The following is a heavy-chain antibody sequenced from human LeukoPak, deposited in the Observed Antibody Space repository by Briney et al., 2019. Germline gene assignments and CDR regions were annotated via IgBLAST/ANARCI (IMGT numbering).Heavy chain of an antibody. Sequence: PGGSLRLSCAASGFTSSSYGMHWVRQAPGKGLEWVAVIWYDGSNKYYADSVKGRFTISRDNSKNTLYLQMNSLRAEDTAVYYCARGTWTTVVTLDYWGQGTLVTVSS. CDR2: IWYDGSNK. V-gene: IGHV3-33*01. D-gene: IGHD4-23*01. CDR3: ARGTWTTVVTLDY. CDR1: GFTSSSYG. J-gene: IGHJ4*02.